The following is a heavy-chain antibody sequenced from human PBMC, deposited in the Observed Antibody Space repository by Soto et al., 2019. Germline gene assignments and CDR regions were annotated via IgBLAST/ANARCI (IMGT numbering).Heavy chain of an antibody. J-gene: IGHJ6*02. CDR3: AKDYAARPRAYYYYYGMDV. D-gene: IGHD6-6*01. Sequence: SLRLSCAASGFTFSSNAMSWVRQAPGKGLEWVSGISWNSGSIGYADSVKGRFTISRDNAKNSLYLQMNSLRAEDTALYYCAKDYAARPRAYYYYYGMDVWGQGTTVTVSS. CDR1: GFTFSSNA. CDR2: ISWNSGSI. V-gene: IGHV3-9*01.